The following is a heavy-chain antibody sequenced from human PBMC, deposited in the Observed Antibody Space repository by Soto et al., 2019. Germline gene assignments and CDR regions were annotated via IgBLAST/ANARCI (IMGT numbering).Heavy chain of an antibody. D-gene: IGHD6-19*01. J-gene: IGHJ6*02. V-gene: IGHV3-30*18. CDR2: ISHDATIN. CDR1: GFTFSSYG. Sequence: QVQLVESGGGVVQPGRSLRLSCAASGFTFSSYGMHWVRQAPGKGLDWMAVISHDATINSYADSVKGPFTISRDNSKNTLYLQTNSLRTEDTAVYHRAKPPLIGWHHHYYGMDVWGQGTTVTVSS. CDR3: AKPPLIGWHHHYYGMDV.